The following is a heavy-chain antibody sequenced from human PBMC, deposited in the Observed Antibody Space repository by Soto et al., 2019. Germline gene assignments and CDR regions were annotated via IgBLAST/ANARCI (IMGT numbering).Heavy chain of an antibody. D-gene: IGHD3-3*01. J-gene: IGHJ4*02. V-gene: IGHV1-69*02. CDR1: GGTFSSYT. Sequence: SVKVSCKASGGTFSSYTISWVRQAPGQGLEWMGRIIPILGIANYAQKFQGRVTITADKSTSTAYMEPSSLRSEDTAVYYCATGERFLEWLLPPFDYWGQGTMVTVSS. CDR2: IIPILGIA. CDR3: ATGERFLEWLLPPFDY.